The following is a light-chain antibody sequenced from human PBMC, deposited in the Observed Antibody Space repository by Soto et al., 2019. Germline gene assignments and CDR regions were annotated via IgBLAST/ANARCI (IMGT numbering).Light chain of an antibody. CDR3: QQRSNWPLT. Sequence: DIVLTQSPGTLSLSPGERATLSCRASQSVSSYLVWFQQKPGQAPRLLIYDASTRATGVPARFSGSGSGTDLTLTISSLEPEDFAVYYCQQRSNWPLTFGPGTKVDIK. J-gene: IGKJ3*01. CDR1: QSVSSY. CDR2: DAS. V-gene: IGKV3-11*01.